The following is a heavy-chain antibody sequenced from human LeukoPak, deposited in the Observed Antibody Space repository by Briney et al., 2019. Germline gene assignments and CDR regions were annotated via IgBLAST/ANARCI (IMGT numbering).Heavy chain of an antibody. V-gene: IGHV3-53*01. Sequence: GGSLRLSCAASGFTVSGNYMSWVRQAPGKGLEWVSLIYSGGTTCYADSVKGRFTISRDNSKNTLYLQMNSLRAEDTAVYYCARSSERKYYFDYWGQGTLVTVSS. CDR2: IYSGGTT. CDR1: GFTVSGNY. D-gene: IGHD3-22*01. CDR3: ARSSERKYYFDY. J-gene: IGHJ4*02.